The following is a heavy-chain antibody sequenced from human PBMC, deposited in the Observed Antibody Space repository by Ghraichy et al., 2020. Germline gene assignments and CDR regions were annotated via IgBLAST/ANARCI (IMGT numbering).Heavy chain of an antibody. D-gene: IGHD4-11*01. CDR2: ISGSGGST. Sequence: GGSLRLSCAASGFTFSSYAMSWVRQAPGKGLEWVSAISGSGGSTYYADSVKGRFTISRDNSKNTLYLQMNSLRAEDTAVYYCAKEMTTVTPPGVPAKDYYYGMDVWGQGTTVTVSS. J-gene: IGHJ6*02. V-gene: IGHV3-23*01. CDR1: GFTFSSYA. CDR3: AKEMTTVTPPGVPAKDYYYGMDV.